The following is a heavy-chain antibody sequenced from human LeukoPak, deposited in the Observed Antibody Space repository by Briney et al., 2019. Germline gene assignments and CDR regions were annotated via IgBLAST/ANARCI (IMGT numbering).Heavy chain of an antibody. CDR3: AKDRCSNGIGCYYYYMDV. J-gene: IGHJ6*03. CDR2: ISGIGDST. Sequence: GGSLRLSCAASGFTFDDYTMHWVRQAPGKGLEWVSVISGIGDSTYYADSVKGRFSISRDNSKNSLYLQMNSLRAEDTAVYYCAKDRCSNGIGCYYYYMDVWGKGTTVTIYS. D-gene: IGHD2-8*01. CDR1: GFTFDDYT. V-gene: IGHV3-23*01.